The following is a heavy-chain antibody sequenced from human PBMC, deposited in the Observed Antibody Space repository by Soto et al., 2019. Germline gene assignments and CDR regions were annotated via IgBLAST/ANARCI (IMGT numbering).Heavy chain of an antibody. D-gene: IGHD1-26*01. CDR2: IVVGSGNT. CDR3: AADSRISGSYPY. J-gene: IGHJ4*02. V-gene: IGHV1-58*02. Sequence: SVKVSFKASGFTFTSSAMQLVRQSRGQRLEWIGGIVVGSGNTNYAQKFQEGVTITGDMSKSTAYMELSRLSSEDRAVYYCAADSRISGSYPYWGQGTLVTVSS. CDR1: GFTFTSSA.